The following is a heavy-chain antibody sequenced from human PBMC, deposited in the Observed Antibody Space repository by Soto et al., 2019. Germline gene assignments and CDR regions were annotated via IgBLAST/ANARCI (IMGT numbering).Heavy chain of an antibody. Sequence: SETLSLTCTVSGGSISSGGYYWSWIRQHPGKGLEWIGYIYYSGSTYYNPSLKSRVTISVDTSKNQFSLKLSSVTAADTAVYYCASAASPFLTTGYDYWGQGTLVTVSS. CDR3: ASAASPFLTTGYDY. J-gene: IGHJ4*02. CDR1: GGSISSGGYY. CDR2: IYYSGST. V-gene: IGHV4-31*03. D-gene: IGHD4-17*01.